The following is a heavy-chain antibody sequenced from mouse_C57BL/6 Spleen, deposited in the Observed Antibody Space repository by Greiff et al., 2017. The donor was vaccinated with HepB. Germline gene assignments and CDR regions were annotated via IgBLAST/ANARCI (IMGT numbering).Heavy chain of an antibody. CDR3: ARIGGQLKDPFAY. V-gene: IGHV7-3*01. CDR2: IRNKANGYTT. J-gene: IGHJ3*01. Sequence: DVRLVESGGGLVQPGGSLSLSCAASGFTFTDYYMSWVRQPPGKALEWLGFIRNKANGYTTEYSASVKGRFTISRDNSQSILYRQMNALRAEDSATYYCARIGGQLKDPFAYWGQGTLVTVSA. D-gene: IGHD3-2*02. CDR1: GFTFTDYY.